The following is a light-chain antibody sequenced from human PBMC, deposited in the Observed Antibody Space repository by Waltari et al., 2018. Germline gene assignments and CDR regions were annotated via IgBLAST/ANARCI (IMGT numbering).Light chain of an antibody. CDR3: CSYAGIWV. J-gene: IGLJ3*02. Sequence: QSALTPPRSVSGSPGQSVTISCAGTGSDVGDFNSVSSYQQHPGNAPKLVTFDGSQRPSGVPDRVSDSKSGTSATLTVSGLQAEDEADYYCCSYAGIWVFGGGTKLTVL. CDR2: DGS. CDR1: GSDVGDFNS. V-gene: IGLV2-11*01.